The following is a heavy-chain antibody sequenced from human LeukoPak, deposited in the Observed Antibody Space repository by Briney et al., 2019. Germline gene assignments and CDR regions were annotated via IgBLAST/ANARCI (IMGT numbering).Heavy chain of an antibody. J-gene: IGHJ5*02. CDR2: IIPILGIA. CDR3: ARAPYDSSGYHSNWFDP. V-gene: IGHV1-69*02. D-gene: IGHD3-22*01. CDR1: GGTFISYS. Sequence: SVKVSCKASGGTFISYSISWVRQAPGHGLEWMGRIIPILGIANYAQKFQGRVTITADKSTSTAYMELSSLRSEDTAVYYCARAPYDSSGYHSNWFDPWGQGTLVTVSS.